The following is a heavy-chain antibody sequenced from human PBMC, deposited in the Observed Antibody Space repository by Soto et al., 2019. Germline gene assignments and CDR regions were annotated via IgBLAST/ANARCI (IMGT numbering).Heavy chain of an antibody. V-gene: IGHV3-33*01. Sequence: GSLRLSCAASGFTFSSYGMHWVRQAPGKGLEWVAVIWYDGSNKYYADSVKGRFTISRDNSKNTLYLQMNSLRAEDTAVYYCARQQLVRGDFDYWGQGTLVTVSS. J-gene: IGHJ4*02. CDR3: ARQQLVRGDFDY. CDR2: IWYDGSNK. CDR1: GFTFSSYG. D-gene: IGHD6-13*01.